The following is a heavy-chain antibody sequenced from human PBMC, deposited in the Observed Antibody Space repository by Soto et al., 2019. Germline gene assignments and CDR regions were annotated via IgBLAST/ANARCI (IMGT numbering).Heavy chain of an antibody. D-gene: IGHD3-3*01. CDR3: ARNPYYDFWSGLLGMDV. CDR2: ISSSSSTI. Sequence: GGSLRLSCAASGFTFSSYWMVWARHSPGKGLEWVSYISSSSSTIYYADSVKGRFTISRDNAKNSLYLQMNSLRDEDTAVYYCARNPYYDFWSGLLGMDVWGQGTTVTVSS. J-gene: IGHJ6*02. CDR1: GFTFSSYW. V-gene: IGHV3-48*02.